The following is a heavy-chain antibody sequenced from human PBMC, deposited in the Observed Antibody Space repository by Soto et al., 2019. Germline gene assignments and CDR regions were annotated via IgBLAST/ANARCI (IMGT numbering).Heavy chain of an antibody. D-gene: IGHD3-22*01. CDR1: GYTFTSYA. CDR2: INAGNGNT. Sequence: ASVKVSCKASGYTFTSYAMHWVRQAPGQRLEWMGWINAGNGNTKYSQKFQGRVTITRDTSASTAYMELSSLRSEDTAVYYCARENIVLAYDAFDIWGQVSMVTVS. V-gene: IGHV1-3*01. J-gene: IGHJ3*02. CDR3: ARENIVLAYDAFDI.